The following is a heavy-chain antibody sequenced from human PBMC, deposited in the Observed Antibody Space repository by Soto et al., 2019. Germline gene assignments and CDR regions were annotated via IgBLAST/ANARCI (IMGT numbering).Heavy chain of an antibody. J-gene: IGHJ4*02. CDR2: ISGSGSIT. CDR3: AKAEKISAVAGYPEN. V-gene: IGHV3-23*01. Sequence: EVQLLESGGGLVQPGGSLSLSCAASEFTFSNYAMTWVRQAPGKGLEWVSRISGSGSITYYAESVKGRFAISRGNPKNSLFLQMNSRRAEHTAIYYWAKAEKISAVAGYPENRGPGTQVTVS. D-gene: IGHD6-19*01. CDR1: EFTFSNYA.